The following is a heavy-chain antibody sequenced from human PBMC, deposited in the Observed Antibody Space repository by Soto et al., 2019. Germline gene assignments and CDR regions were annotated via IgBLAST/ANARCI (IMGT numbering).Heavy chain of an antibody. CDR1: GGSISSGGYY. Sequence: LSLTCTVSGGSISSGGYYWSWIRQHPGKGLEWIGYIYYSGSTYYNPSLKSRVTISVDTSKNQFSLKLSSVTAADTAVYYCARNNLPYSNYGDYYYMDVWGKGTTVTVSS. D-gene: IGHD4-4*01. CDR3: ARNNLPYSNYGDYYYMDV. J-gene: IGHJ6*03. V-gene: IGHV4-31*03. CDR2: IYYSGST.